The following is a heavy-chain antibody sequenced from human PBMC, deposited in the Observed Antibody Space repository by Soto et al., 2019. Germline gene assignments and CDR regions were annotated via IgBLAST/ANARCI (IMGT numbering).Heavy chain of an antibody. J-gene: IGHJ6*02. Sequence: SETLSLTCAVYGGSFSGYYWSWIRQPPGKGLEWIGEINHSGSTNYNPSLKSRVTISVDTSKNQFSLKLGSVTAADTAVYYCARGFGYCSGGSCSRLRYYGMDVWGQGTTVTVSS. D-gene: IGHD2-15*01. CDR1: GGSFSGYY. CDR2: INHSGST. V-gene: IGHV4-34*01. CDR3: ARGFGYCSGGSCSRLRYYGMDV.